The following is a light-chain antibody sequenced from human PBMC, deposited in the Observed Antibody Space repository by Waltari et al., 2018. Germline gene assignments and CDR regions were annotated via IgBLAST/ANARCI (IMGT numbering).Light chain of an antibody. Sequence: QSALTQPPSASGSPGQSVTISCTGTISDVGGYDYVSWYQQHPGKAPKVMIYEVNKRASGVPDRFSGSKSGSTASLTVSGLQADDEAAYYCSSYAGSNTVVFGGGTKLTVL. V-gene: IGLV2-8*01. J-gene: IGLJ2*01. CDR2: EVN. CDR3: SSYAGSNTVV. CDR1: ISDVGGYDY.